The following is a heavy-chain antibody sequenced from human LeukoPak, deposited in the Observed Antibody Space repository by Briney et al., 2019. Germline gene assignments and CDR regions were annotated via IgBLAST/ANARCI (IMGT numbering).Heavy chain of an antibody. CDR2: VYYSGST. V-gene: IGHV4-31*03. CDR3: ARAVGYCSSTSCLYYFDY. Sequence: SETLSLTCTVSGDSISSGGYYWNWIRQHPGKGLEWIGYVYYSGSTYYNPSLKSRVTISVDTSKNQFSLKLSSVTAADTAVYYCARAVGYCSSTSCLYYFDYWGQGTLVTVSS. CDR1: GDSISSGGYY. J-gene: IGHJ4*02. D-gene: IGHD2-2*01.